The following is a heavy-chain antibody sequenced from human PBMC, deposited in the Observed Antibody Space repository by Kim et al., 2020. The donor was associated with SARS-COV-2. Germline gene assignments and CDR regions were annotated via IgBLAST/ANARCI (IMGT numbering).Heavy chain of an antibody. CDR2: IWYDGSNK. CDR1: GFTFMNYG. Sequence: GGSLRLSCAASGFTFMNYGMHWVRQVPGKGLEWVAVIWYDGSNKYYADSVKGRFTISRDNSKNTVFLQMKSLRAEDTAVYYCAREGKIAVTPDYWGQGTL. V-gene: IGHV3-33*01. CDR3: AREGKIAVTPDY. D-gene: IGHD2-21*01. J-gene: IGHJ4*02.